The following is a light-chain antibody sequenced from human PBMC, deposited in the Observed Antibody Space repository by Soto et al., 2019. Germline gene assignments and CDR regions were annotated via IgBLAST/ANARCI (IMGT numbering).Light chain of an antibody. J-gene: IGLJ1*01. CDR1: SSKIGEGYD. Sequence: SALTQPPSVSGAPGQRVTISCTGSSSKIGEGYDVHWYKQLPGTAPKLLIYGNSNRPSGVPDRFSGSKSGTSASLAFTWLQAEDEADYYFQFYYSSLSGVFGTGTKVTVL. V-gene: IGLV1-40*01. CDR3: QFYYSSLSGV. CDR2: GNS.